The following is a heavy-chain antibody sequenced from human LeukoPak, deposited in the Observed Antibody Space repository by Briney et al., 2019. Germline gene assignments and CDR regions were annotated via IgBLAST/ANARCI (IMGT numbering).Heavy chain of an antibody. CDR3: AKGYCRGISCYSDY. J-gene: IGHJ4*02. V-gene: IGHV3-23*01. Sequence: PGGSLRLSCAASGFTFSSYAMSWVRQAPGKGVEWVSGISGSGGSTYYTDSVKGRFTISRDNSKNTLYLQMNSLRAEDTAVYYCAKGYCRGISCYSDYWGQGTLVTVSS. D-gene: IGHD2-2*02. CDR2: ISGSGGST. CDR1: GFTFSSYA.